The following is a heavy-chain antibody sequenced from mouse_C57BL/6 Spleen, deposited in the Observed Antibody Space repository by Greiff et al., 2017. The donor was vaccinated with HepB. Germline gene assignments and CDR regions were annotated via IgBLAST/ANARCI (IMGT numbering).Heavy chain of an antibody. J-gene: IGHJ2*01. V-gene: IGHV7-3*01. CDR3: ARLLSYFDY. CDR1: GFTFTDYY. CDR2: IRNKANGYTT. Sequence: EVQLVESGGGLVQPGGSLSLSCAASGFTFTDYYMSWVRQPPGKALEWLGFIRNKANGYTTEYSASVKGRFTISRDNSQSILYLQMNALRAEDSATYYCARLLSYFDYWGQGTTLTVSS. D-gene: IGHD3-2*02.